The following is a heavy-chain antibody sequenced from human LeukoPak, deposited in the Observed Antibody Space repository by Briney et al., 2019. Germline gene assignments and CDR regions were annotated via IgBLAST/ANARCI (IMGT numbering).Heavy chain of an antibody. V-gene: IGHV4-38-2*02. D-gene: IGHD5-12*01. Sequence: SETLSLTCTVSGYSISSGYYWGWIRQPPGKGLEWIGSIYHSGSTYYNPSLKSRVTISVDTSKNQFSLKLSSVTAADTAVYYCQQSGYSGYDSDYWGQGTLVTVSS. J-gene: IGHJ4*02. CDR1: GYSISSGYY. CDR2: IYHSGST. CDR3: QQSGYSGYDSDY.